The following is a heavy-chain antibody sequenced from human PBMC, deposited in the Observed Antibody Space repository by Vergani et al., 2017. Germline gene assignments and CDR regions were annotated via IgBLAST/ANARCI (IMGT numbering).Heavy chain of an antibody. J-gene: IGHJ4*02. Sequence: QVQLQESGPGLVKPSETLSLTCTVSGGSISSSNWWSWVRQPPGKGLEWIGSIYYSGSTYYNPSLKSRVTISVDTSKNQFSLKLSSVTAADTAVYYCASYCGGDCYLGYYFDYWGQGTLVTVSS. V-gene: IGHV4-4*02. CDR2: IYYSGST. CDR3: ASYCGGDCYLGYYFDY. D-gene: IGHD2-21*02. CDR1: GGSISSSNW.